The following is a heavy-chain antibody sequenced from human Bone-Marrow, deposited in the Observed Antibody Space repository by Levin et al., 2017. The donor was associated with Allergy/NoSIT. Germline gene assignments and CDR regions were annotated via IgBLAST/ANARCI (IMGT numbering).Heavy chain of an antibody. CDR3: ARMASGGGYYYYMDV. D-gene: IGHD3-16*01. V-gene: IGHV3-21*01. J-gene: IGHJ6*03. CDR1: GFTFSTYT. Sequence: LSLTCAGSGFTFSTYTMNWVRQAPGKGLEWVSSITGSGSYIHYADSLRGRFTISRDNAKNPLSLQMNSLRAEDTAVYYCARMASGGGYYYYMDVWGKGTTVTVSS. CDR2: ITGSGSYI.